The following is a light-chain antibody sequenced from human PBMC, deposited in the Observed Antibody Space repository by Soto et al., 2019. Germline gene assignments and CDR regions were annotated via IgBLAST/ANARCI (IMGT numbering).Light chain of an antibody. V-gene: IGKV1-5*01. Sequence: DIQMTQSPSTLSASGGDRVPLTCPASQSISSWLAWYQQKPGKAPKLLIYAASTLQSGVPSRFSGSGSGTDFTLTISCLQSEDFATYYCQQYYSYPSITFGQGTRLEIK. CDR1: QSISSW. CDR3: QQYYSYPSIT. J-gene: IGKJ5*01. CDR2: AAS.